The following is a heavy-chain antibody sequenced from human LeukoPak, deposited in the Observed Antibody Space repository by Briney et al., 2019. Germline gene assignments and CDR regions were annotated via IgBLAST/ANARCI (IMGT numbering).Heavy chain of an antibody. J-gene: IGHJ4*02. CDR3: ARVNAGFGSHSPFDY. Sequence: SETLSLTCTVSGGSISSYYWSWLRKPAGKGLEWIGRIYTSGSTNYNPSLKSRVTMSVDTSKNQFSLKLSSVTAADTAVYYCARVNAGFGSHSPFDYWGQGTLVTVSS. V-gene: IGHV4-4*07. CDR1: GGSISSYY. CDR2: IYTSGST. D-gene: IGHD1-26*01.